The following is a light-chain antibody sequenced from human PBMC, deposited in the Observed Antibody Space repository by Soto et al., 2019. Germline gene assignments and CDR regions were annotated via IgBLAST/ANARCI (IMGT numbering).Light chain of an antibody. CDR3: QQYYSYPPT. Sequence: AIRMTQSPSSFSASTGDRVTITCRASQVSSSYLAWYQQKPGKAPKLLIYAASTLQSGVPSRFSGSGSGTDFTLTISCLQSEDFATYYCQQYYSYPPTFGQGTKVEIK. CDR1: QVSSSY. CDR2: AAS. V-gene: IGKV1-8*01. J-gene: IGKJ1*01.